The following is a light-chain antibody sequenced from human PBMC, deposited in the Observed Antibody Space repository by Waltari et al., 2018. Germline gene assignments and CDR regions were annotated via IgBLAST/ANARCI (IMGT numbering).Light chain of an antibody. J-gene: IGLJ2*01. CDR3: ISYTTSDTMI. CDR2: DVS. Sequence: QSALTQPASVSGSPGQSITISCTGTSSDVGAYNYVSWYQQHPGKVPKLIIYDVSHRPSGVSFRVSGSKSDNTASLTISGLQAEDEADYYCISYTTSDTMIFGGGTKLTVL. V-gene: IGLV2-14*03. CDR1: SSDVGAYNY.